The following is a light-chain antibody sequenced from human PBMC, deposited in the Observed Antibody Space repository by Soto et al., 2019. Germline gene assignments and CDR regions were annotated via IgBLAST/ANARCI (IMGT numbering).Light chain of an antibody. V-gene: IGKV1-5*03. CDR1: QSISDW. CDR2: KAS. J-gene: IGKJ1*01. Sequence: DIQMTQSPSTLSASVGDRVTITFRASQSISDWLAWYQQRPGKAPTLLIYKASSLQSGVPSRFSGSGSGTELTLRISSLQPDDFATYYCQQRTFGQGTKVEIK. CDR3: QQRT.